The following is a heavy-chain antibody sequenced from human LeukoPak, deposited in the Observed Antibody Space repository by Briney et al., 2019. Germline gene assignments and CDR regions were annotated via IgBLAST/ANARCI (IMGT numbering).Heavy chain of an antibody. Sequence: GGSLRLSCAASGFSFSNYAMHWVRQAPGKGLEWVAFIRNDGSDKFYTDSVKGRFTISRDNSKNMLYLQMSSLRPEDTAVYYCAKGASSGYYFYSYYYYMDVWGKGTTVTISS. V-gene: IGHV3-30*02. CDR3: AKGASSGYYFYSYYYYMDV. J-gene: IGHJ6*03. CDR1: GFSFSNYA. D-gene: IGHD3-22*01. CDR2: IRNDGSDK.